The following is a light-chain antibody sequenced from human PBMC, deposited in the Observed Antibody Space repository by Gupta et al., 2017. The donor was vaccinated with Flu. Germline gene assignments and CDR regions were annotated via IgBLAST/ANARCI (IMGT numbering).Light chain of an antibody. CDR3: QQDYSTPWT. V-gene: IGKV4-1*01. J-gene: IGKJ1*01. CDR1: QSVLYSSNNKNY. CDR2: WAS. Sequence: DIVMTQSPDSLAVSLGERATINCKSSQSVLYSSNNKNYLAWYQQKPEQPPKLLIYWASTRESGVPDRFSGSGSGTDLTLTISSLQAEDVAVYYCQQDYSTPWTFGQGTKVEIK.